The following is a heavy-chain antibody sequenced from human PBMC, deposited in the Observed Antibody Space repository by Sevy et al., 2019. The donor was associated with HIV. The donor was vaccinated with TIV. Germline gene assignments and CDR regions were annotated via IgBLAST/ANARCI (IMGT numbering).Heavy chain of an antibody. D-gene: IGHD3-10*01. CDR3: NVGXGMXYXXXX. V-gene: IGHV3-48*02. CDR2: XXXSSXTI. J-gene: IGHJ4*02. CDR1: XXXXTXYX. Sequence: GGSLRLSCAASXXXXTXYXMXWVRXSPGKXLEWVSYXXXSSXTIYYADSVKGRFTISRDNAKKSLFLQMNDLRDEDTAVYYCNVGXGMXYXXXXWGQGTLVTVSS.